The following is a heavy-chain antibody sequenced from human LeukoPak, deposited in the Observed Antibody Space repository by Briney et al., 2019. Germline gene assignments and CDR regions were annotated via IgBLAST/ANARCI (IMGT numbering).Heavy chain of an antibody. Sequence: ASVKVSCKVSGYTFTSYGISWVRQAPGQGLEWMGWINAYNGHTVYAQKLQGRVTMTTDTSTSTAYMELRSLRSDDTAVYYCARDPEIKPRVVPAANWFDPWGQGTLVTVSS. D-gene: IGHD2-2*01. CDR2: INAYNGHT. CDR3: ARDPEIKPRVVPAANWFDP. V-gene: IGHV1-18*01. CDR1: GYTFTSYG. J-gene: IGHJ5*02.